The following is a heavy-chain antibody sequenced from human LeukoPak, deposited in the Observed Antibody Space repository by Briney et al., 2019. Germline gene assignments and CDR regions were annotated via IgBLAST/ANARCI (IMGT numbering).Heavy chain of an antibody. CDR2: ISGSGGST. J-gene: IGHJ6*02. V-gene: IGHV3-23*01. CDR1: GFTFGSYA. D-gene: IGHD4-17*01. Sequence: PGGSLRLFCAASGFTFGSYAMSWVRQAPGKGLEWVSAISGSGGSTYYADSVKGRFTISRDNSKNTLYLQMNSLRAEDTAVYYCAKGLGTTVTYYYYGMDVWGQGTTVTVSS. CDR3: AKGLGTTVTYYYYGMDV.